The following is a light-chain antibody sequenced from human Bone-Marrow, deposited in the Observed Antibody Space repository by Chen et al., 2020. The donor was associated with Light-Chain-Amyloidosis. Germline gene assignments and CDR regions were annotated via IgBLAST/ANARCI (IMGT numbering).Light chain of an antibody. CDR1: SGDVGGYDV. CDR2: DVS. V-gene: IGLV2-11*02. CDR3: CSTAGRSTLV. Sequence: QSALTQPRSVSGSPGQSVTISCTGTSGDVGGYDVVSWYQQYPVKAPQLILYDVSKRPSGVPDRFTGSTSGNTASLTISGLQAADQADYYCCSTAGRSTLVFGGGTTLTVL. J-gene: IGLJ2*01.